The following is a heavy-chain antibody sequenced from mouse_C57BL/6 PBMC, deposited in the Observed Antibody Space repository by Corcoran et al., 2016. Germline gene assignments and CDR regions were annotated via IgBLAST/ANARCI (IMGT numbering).Heavy chain of an antibody. CDR3: ARGSIYYDYDAWFAY. V-gene: IGHV3-6*01. Sequence: DVQLQESGPGLVKPSQSLSLTCSVTGYSITSGYYWNWIRQFPGNKLEWMGYISYDGSNNYNPSLKNRISITRDTSKNQFFLKLNSVTTEDTATYYCARGSIYYDYDAWFAYWGQGTLVTVSA. J-gene: IGHJ3*01. D-gene: IGHD2-4*01. CDR2: ISYDGSN. CDR1: GYSITSGYY.